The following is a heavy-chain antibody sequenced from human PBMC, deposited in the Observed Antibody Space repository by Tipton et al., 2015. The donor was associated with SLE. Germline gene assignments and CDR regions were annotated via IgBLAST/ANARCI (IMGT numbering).Heavy chain of an antibody. J-gene: IGHJ4*02. V-gene: IGHV4-61*05. CDR2: IHHSGST. D-gene: IGHD2/OR15-2a*01. CDR1: RGSISSNKYY. Sequence: TLSLTCTVSRGSISSNKYYWGWIRQPPGKGLEWIGYIHHSGSTSYSPSLRSPVTISVDTSKIQLSLKVNSVTAAGTAVYFCARLGSTTYLTLDGFYFDSWGQGTRFSVSS. CDR3: ARLGSTTYLTLDGFYFDS.